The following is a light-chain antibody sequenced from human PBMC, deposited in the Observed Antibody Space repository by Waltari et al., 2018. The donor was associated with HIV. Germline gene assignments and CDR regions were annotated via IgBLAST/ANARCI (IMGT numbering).Light chain of an antibody. Sequence: QSVLTQPPSVYEAPGQTVSISSSGFSSHIGNKFVSWYHQLPGKAPKLLIFDNKKRPSGIPDRVSASKSGTSATLAITGLQTGDEGDYYCGTWDNSLKTVVFGGGTKVTVL. J-gene: IGLJ2*01. V-gene: IGLV1-51*01. CDR3: GTWDNSLKTVV. CDR2: DNK. CDR1: SSHIGNKF.